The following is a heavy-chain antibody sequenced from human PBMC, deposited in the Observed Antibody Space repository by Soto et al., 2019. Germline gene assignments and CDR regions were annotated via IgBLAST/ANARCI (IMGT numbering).Heavy chain of an antibody. CDR2: ISTSTTYV. Sequence: PGGSLRFSCVASGFTFSRYGMTWVRQGPGKGLEWVSFISTSTTYVSYGDSVRGRFTISRDNAENTLYLQMDSLRAEDTAVYYCARDPVAVTSPFYFDYWGQGTLVTVSS. J-gene: IGHJ4*02. CDR1: GFTFSRYG. D-gene: IGHD6-19*01. V-gene: IGHV3-21*01. CDR3: ARDPVAVTSPFYFDY.